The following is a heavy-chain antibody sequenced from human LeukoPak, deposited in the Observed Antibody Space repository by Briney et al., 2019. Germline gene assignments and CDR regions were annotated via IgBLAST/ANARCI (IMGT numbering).Heavy chain of an antibody. CDR1: GFTFSSYG. J-gene: IGHJ4*02. D-gene: IGHD6-19*01. V-gene: IGHV3-30*18. CDR2: ISYDGSNK. Sequence: GRSLRLSCAASGFTFSSYGMHWVRQAPGKGLEWVAVISYDGSNKYYADSVKGRFTISRDNSKNTLYLQMNSLRVEDTAVYYCAKDIPESGWSHDHWGQGTLVTVSS. CDR3: AKDIPESGWSHDH.